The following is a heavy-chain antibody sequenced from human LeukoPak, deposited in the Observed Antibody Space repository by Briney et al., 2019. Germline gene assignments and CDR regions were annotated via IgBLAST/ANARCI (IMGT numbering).Heavy chain of an antibody. J-gene: IGHJ6*03. CDR1: GGSISSYY. CDR3: ARHSYYYYYMDV. V-gene: IGHV4-59*01. Sequence: SETLSLTCTVSGGSISSYYWSWIRQPPGKGLEWIGYIFYSGSTKYNPSLKSRVSISVGTSKNQFSLKLSSVTAADTAVYYCARHSYYYYYMDVWGKGTTATVSS. CDR2: IFYSGST.